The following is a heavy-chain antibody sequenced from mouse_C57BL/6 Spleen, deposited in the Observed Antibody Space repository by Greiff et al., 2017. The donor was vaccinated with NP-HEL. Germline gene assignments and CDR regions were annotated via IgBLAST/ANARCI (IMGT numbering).Heavy chain of an antibody. Sequence: EVQLQQSGPELVKPGASVKISCKASGYTFTDYYMNWVKQSHGKSLEWIGDINPNNGGTSYNQKFKGKATLTVDKSSSTAYMELRSLTSEDSAVYYCARWGYGNYAMDYWGQGTSVTVSS. CDR3: ARWGYGNYAMDY. CDR1: GYTFTDYY. CDR2: INPNNGGT. D-gene: IGHD2-1*01. V-gene: IGHV1-26*01. J-gene: IGHJ4*01.